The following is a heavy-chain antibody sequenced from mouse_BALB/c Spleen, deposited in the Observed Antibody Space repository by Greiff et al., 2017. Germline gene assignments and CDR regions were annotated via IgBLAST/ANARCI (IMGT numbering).Heavy chain of an antibody. V-gene: IGHV5-4*02. CDR1: GFTFSDYY. Sequence: EVQGVESGGGLVKPGGSLKLSCAASGFTFSDYYMYWVRQTPEKRLEWVATISDGGSYTYYPDSVKGRFTISRDNAKNNLYLQMSSLKSEDTAMYYCARVRYRYDYYAMDYWGQGTSVTVSS. CDR2: ISDGGSYT. J-gene: IGHJ4*01. CDR3: ARVRYRYDYYAMDY. D-gene: IGHD2-14*01.